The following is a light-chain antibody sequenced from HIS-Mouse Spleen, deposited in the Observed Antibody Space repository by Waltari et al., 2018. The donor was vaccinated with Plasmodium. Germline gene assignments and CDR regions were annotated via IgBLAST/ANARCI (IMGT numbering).Light chain of an antibody. CDR1: NIGSKN. Sequence: SYELTQPLSVSVALGQTARITWGGNNIGSKNVHWYQQKPGQAPVLVIYRDSNRPSGIPERFSGSNSGNTATLTISRAQAGDEADYYCQVWDSSTANVVFGGGTKLTVL. J-gene: IGLJ2*01. V-gene: IGLV3-9*01. CDR2: RDS. CDR3: QVWDSSTANVV.